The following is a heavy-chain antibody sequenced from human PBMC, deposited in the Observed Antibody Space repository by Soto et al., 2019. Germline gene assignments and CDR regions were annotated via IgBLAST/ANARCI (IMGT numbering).Heavy chain of an antibody. Sequence: QVQLVESGGGVVQPGRSLRLSCAASGFTSSSFGIHWVRQAPGKGLEWVAVISYDGIVKNYADSVKGRFTISRENSKNMVYLQMNSLRAEDTAVYYCAKDLREMATIRPDYWGQGILVTVSS. V-gene: IGHV3-30*18. J-gene: IGHJ4*02. CDR2: ISYDGIVK. D-gene: IGHD5-12*01. CDR1: GFTSSSFG. CDR3: AKDLREMATIRPDY.